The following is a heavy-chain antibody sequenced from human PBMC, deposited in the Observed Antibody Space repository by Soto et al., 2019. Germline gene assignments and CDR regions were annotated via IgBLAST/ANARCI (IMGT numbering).Heavy chain of an antibody. D-gene: IGHD2-15*01. V-gene: IGHV3-48*01. J-gene: IGHJ4*02. CDR1: GITFSSYI. CDR2: ISSSSDTI. Sequence: GGSLRLSCVASGITFSSYIMTWVRQAPGKGLEWVSSISSSSDTIYYGAPVEGRFTISRDNAENSVYLQMNSLRVEDTAVYYCASVRLDSGGIANWGQGTLVTVSS. CDR3: ASVRLDSGGIAN.